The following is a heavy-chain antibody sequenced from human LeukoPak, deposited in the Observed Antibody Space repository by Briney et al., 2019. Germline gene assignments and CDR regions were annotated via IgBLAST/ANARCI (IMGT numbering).Heavy chain of an antibody. J-gene: IGHJ4*02. Sequence: GRSLRLSCAASGFTFSSYAMHWVRQAPGKGLEWVAVISYDGSNKYYADSVKGRFTISRDNSKNTLYLQMSSLRAEDTAVYYCARDSLTPPGIAAAGTPDYWGQGTLVTVSS. D-gene: IGHD6-13*01. CDR2: ISYDGSNK. V-gene: IGHV3-30*15. CDR1: GFTFSSYA. CDR3: ARDSLTPPGIAAAGTPDY.